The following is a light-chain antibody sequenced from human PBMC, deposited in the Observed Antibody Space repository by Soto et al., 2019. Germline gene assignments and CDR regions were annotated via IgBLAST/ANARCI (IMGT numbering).Light chain of an antibody. V-gene: IGLV2-14*01. CDR1: SSDVGGYNY. CDR2: DVS. CDR3: SSYTSSSTHYV. Sequence: SALTQPASVSGSPGQSITISCTGTSSDVGGYNYVSWYQQHPGKAPKLMIYDVSNRPSGFSNRFSGSKSGNTASLTISGLQAEDEADYYCSSYTSSSTHYVFGTGTKVTVL. J-gene: IGLJ1*01.